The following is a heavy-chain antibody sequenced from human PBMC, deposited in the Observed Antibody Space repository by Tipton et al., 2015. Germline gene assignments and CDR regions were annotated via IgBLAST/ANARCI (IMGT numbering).Heavy chain of an antibody. CDR2: IYASGST. V-gene: IGHV4-30-2*01. D-gene: IGHD3/OR15-3a*01. J-gene: IGHJ1*01. CDR3: ARGGLDGFQV. Sequence: TLSLTCTVSGGSFRSGVHSWNWVRQPPGKGLEWLGNIYASGSTSYTPSLTSRVHISVDRSSRQYFLRLASVTAADSAVYFCARGGLDGFQVWGQGTPVTVSS. CDR1: GGSFRSGVHS.